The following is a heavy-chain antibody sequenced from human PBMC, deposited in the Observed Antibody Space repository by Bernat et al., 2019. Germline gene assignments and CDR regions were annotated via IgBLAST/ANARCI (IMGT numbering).Heavy chain of an antibody. V-gene: IGHV3-64*01. CDR3: ARKVATVAMDV. Sequence: VQLVESGGGLVQPGGSLRLSCAASGFTFSSYAMHWVRQAPGKGLEYVSAISSNGGSTYYANSVKGRFTISRDNSKNTLYLQMGSLRAEDMAVYYCARKVATVAMDVWGQGTTVTVSS. CDR2: ISSNGGST. J-gene: IGHJ6*02. D-gene: IGHD5-12*01. CDR1: GFTFSSYA.